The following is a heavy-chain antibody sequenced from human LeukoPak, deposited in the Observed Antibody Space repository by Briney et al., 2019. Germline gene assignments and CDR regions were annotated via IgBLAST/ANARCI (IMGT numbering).Heavy chain of an antibody. Sequence: GGSPRLSCAASGFTISSFWMTWVRQAPGKGLEWVANIKDDGSEKYYVDSVKGRFTISRDNSKNSLYLHMNSLRAEDTAVYFCARDSGSRLGELSSDWGQGTLVTVSS. J-gene: IGHJ4*02. CDR3: ARDSGSRLGELSSD. CDR1: GFTISSFW. V-gene: IGHV3-7*04. CDR2: IKDDGSEK. D-gene: IGHD3-16*02.